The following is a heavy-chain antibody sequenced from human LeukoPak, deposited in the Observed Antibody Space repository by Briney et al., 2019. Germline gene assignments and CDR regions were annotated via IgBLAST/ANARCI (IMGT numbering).Heavy chain of an antibody. D-gene: IGHD6-13*01. J-gene: IGHJ4*02. V-gene: IGHV4-39*07. CDR1: GGSISSSSYY. CDR2: IYYSGST. Sequence: SETLSLTCTVSGGSISSSSYYWGWIRQPPGKGLEWIGSIYYSGSTYYNPSLKSRVTISVDTSKNQFSLKLSSVTAADTAVYYCASSPGYSSSCFDYWGQGTLVTVSS. CDR3: ASSPGYSSSCFDY.